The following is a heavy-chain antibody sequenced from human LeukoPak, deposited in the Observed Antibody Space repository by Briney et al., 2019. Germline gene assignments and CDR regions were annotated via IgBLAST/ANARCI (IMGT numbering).Heavy chain of an antibody. CDR3: ARGLSYGDYDY. V-gene: IGHV1-58*01. J-gene: IGHJ4*02. CDR2: IIVGSGAT. CDR1: GFTFSTSA. D-gene: IGHD4-17*01. Sequence: GTSVKVSCKTSGFTFSTSAVQWVRQARGQRLEWIGWIIVGSGATNYAQSLQGRFTITRDMSTNTAYMELRSLRSDDTAVYYCARGLSYGDYDYWGQGTLVTVSS.